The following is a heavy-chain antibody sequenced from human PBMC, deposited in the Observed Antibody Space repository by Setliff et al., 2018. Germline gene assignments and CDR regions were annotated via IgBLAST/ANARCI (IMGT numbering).Heavy chain of an antibody. CDR3: ARDVGGEGYFDS. D-gene: IGHD3-10*01. CDR2: IYHSGIS. Sequence: PSETLSLTCAVSGGSVSSIYWWGWVRQPPGKGLQWIGEIYHSGISNYSPSPKSRVTMSVDQSKNHFSLKLGSVTAADTAVYYCARDVGGEGYFDSWGQGTLVTVSS. CDR1: GGSVSSIYW. V-gene: IGHV4-4*02. J-gene: IGHJ4*02.